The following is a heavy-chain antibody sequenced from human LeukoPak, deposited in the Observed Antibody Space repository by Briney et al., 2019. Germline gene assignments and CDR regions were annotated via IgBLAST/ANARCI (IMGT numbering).Heavy chain of an antibody. CDR3: AARSGDFWSGYEN. V-gene: IGHV1-24*01. CDR2: FDPEQAKT. CDR1: GYSLTDLN. D-gene: IGHD3-3*01. J-gene: IGHJ4*02. Sequence: ASVKVSCKVSGYSLTDLNMQWVRQAPGKGLECMGGFDPEQAKTIYAQKFQGRVTMTEDTSTDTAYLELSSLRSEDTAVYYCAARSGDFWSGYENGGQGTLVTVSS.